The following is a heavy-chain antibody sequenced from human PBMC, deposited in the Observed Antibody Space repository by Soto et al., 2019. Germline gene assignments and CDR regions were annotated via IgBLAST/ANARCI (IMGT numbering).Heavy chain of an antibody. CDR1: GGSFSGYY. Sequence: QVQLQQWGAGLLKPSETLSLTCAVYGGSFSGYYWSWIRQPPGKGLEWIGEINHNGSTNYNPSLKSRVTISVDTSKNQFSLKLRSVTAADTAVYYCARVGFPLNDGYSHRTNYGMDVWGQGTTVTVSS. J-gene: IGHJ6*02. CDR2: INHNGST. V-gene: IGHV4-34*01. CDR3: ARVGFPLNDGYSHRTNYGMDV. D-gene: IGHD5-18*01.